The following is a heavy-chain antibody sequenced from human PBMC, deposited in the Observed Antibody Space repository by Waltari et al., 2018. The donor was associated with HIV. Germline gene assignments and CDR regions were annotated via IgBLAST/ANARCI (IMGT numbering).Heavy chain of an antibody. Sequence: EVQLVESGGGLIQPGGSLRLSCAASGFTVSSNYMSWVRQAPGKGLEWVSVIYSGGSTYYADSEKGRFTISRDNSNNTLYLQMNSQRAEDTAVYYWARGGWTYNPDYWGQGTLVTVSS. CDR3: ARGGWTYNPDY. CDR1: GFTVSSNY. D-gene: IGHD1-1*01. CDR2: IYSGGST. V-gene: IGHV3-53*01. J-gene: IGHJ4*02.